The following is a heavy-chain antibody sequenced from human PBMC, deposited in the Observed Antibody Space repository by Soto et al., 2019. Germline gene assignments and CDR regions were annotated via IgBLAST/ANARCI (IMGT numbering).Heavy chain of an antibody. CDR1: GFTVSSNY. V-gene: IGHV3-66*01. CDR2: IYSGGST. Sequence: GGSLRLSCAASGFTVSSNYMSWVRQAPGKGLEWVSVIYSGGSTYYADSVKGRFTISRDNSKNTLYLQMNSLRAEDTAVYYCARSYGNDAFDIWGQGTMVTVSS. CDR3: ARSYGNDAFDI. J-gene: IGHJ3*02. D-gene: IGHD1-26*01.